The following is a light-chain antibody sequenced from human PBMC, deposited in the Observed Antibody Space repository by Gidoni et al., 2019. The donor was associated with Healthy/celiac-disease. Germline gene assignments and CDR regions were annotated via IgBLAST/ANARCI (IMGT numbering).Light chain of an antibody. CDR3: QQSYSTPPVT. CDR1: QSISSY. J-gene: IGKJ4*01. CDR2: AAS. V-gene: IGKV1-39*01. Sequence: DLQITQSPSSLSASVGDRVTITCRASQSISSYLNWYQQKPGKAPKILIYAASSLQSGDPSRFSGSGSWTDFTLTISSLQPEDFATYYCQQSYSTPPVTFXGXTKVXIK.